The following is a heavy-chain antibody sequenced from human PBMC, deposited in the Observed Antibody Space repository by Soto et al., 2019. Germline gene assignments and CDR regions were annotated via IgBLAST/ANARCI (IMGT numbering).Heavy chain of an antibody. CDR3: ARAHKWPYYYYGMDV. J-gene: IGHJ6*02. CDR2: INYSGST. D-gene: IGHD5-12*01. V-gene: IGHV4-39*07. CDR1: GGSISSSSYY. Sequence: SETLSLTCTVSGGSISSSSYYWGWIRQPSGKGLEWIGKINYSGSTNYNPSLKSRVTISVDTSKNQFSLKLSSVTAADTAVYYCARAHKWPYYYYGMDVWGQGTTVTAP.